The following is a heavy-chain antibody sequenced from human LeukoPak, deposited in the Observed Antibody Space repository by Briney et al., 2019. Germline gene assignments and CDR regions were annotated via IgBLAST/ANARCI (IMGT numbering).Heavy chain of an antibody. CDR2: ISYDGSNK. J-gene: IGHJ4*02. Sequence: GRSLRLFCAASGFTYSSYAMHWVRQAPGKGLEWVAVISYDGSNKYYADSVKGRFTISRDNSKNTLYLQMNSLRAEDTAVYYCARARCSSTSCSVSPYDYWGQGTLVTVSS. D-gene: IGHD2-2*01. V-gene: IGHV3-30*04. CDR1: GFTYSSYA. CDR3: ARARCSSTSCSVSPYDY.